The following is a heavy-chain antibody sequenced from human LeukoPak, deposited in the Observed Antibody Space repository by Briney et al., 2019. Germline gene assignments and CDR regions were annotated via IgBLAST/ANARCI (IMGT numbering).Heavy chain of an antibody. CDR3: ARDRDHIRVDIVVAVDAFDI. CDR2: MNPNSGNT. V-gene: IGHV1-8*03. J-gene: IGHJ3*02. Sequence: ASVKVSCKASGYTFTSYDINWVRQATGQGLEWMGWMNPNSGNTGYAQKFQGRVTITRDTSISTAYMELSRLRSDDTAVYYCARDRDHIRVDIVVAVDAFDIWGQGTMVTVSS. CDR1: GYTFTSYD. D-gene: IGHD2-2*01.